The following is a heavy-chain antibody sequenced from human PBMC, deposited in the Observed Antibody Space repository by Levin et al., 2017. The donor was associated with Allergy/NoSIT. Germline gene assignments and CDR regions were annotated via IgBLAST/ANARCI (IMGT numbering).Heavy chain of an antibody. CDR1: GFTFNNYG. D-gene: IGHD5-12*01. J-gene: IGHJ3*02. Sequence: LSLTCAASGFTFNNYGMHWVRQAPGKGLEWVAVISDDGRFKYYADSVKGRFTISRDNSRNTLDLQMNSLRAEETALYYSGKEGRLRPGAFDIWGQGTMVTVSS. V-gene: IGHV3-30*18. CDR2: ISDDGRFK. CDR3: GKEGRLRPGAFDI.